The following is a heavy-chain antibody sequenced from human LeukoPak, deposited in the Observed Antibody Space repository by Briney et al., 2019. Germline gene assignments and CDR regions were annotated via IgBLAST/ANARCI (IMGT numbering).Heavy chain of an antibody. CDR1: GFTFSSYA. Sequence: GGSLRLSCAASGFTFSSYAMSWVRQAPVKGLEWVSAISGSGGSTYYADSVKGRFTISRDNSKNTLYLQMNSLRAEDTAVYYCAKDRNYYDSGGVLFDYWGQGTLVTVSS. V-gene: IGHV3-23*01. CDR3: AKDRNYYDSGGVLFDY. CDR2: ISGSGGST. D-gene: IGHD3-22*01. J-gene: IGHJ4*02.